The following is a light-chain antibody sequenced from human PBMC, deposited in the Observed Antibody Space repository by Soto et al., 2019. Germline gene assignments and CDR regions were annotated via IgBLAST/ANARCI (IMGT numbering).Light chain of an antibody. CDR3: QQTRSYPST. J-gene: IGKJ4*01. CDR2: VAS. CDR1: QNINRY. V-gene: IGKV1-39*01. Sequence: DIQMTQSPSSLSASVGDRVTITCRASQNINRYLNWYQQKPGKAPKVLILVASSLESGVPSRFSGSGSGTEFTLTINSLQAEDFATYYCQQTRSYPSTFGGGTKVDI.